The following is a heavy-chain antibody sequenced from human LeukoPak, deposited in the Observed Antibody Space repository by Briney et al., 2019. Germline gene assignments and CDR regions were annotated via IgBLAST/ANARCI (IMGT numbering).Heavy chain of an antibody. V-gene: IGHV3-23*01. D-gene: IGHD4-23*01. CDR3: ARGNSDAFDI. CDR1: GFTFSSYA. CDR2: ISGSGVST. J-gene: IGHJ3*02. Sequence: GGSLRLSCAASGFTFSSYAMTWVRQAPGKGLECVSGISGSGVSTYYADSVKGRFTISRDNSKNTLYLQVNSLTAEDTAVYYCARGNSDAFDIWGHGTMVTVSS.